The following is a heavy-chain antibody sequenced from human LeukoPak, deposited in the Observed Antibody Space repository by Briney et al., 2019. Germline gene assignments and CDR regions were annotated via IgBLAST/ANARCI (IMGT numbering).Heavy chain of an antibody. V-gene: IGHV1-2*02. J-gene: IGHJ4*02. D-gene: IGHD6-13*01. CDR1: GYTFSDYY. CDR3: ARSAFLVTAPGLYYFDY. Sequence: GASVKVSCKASGYTFSDYYIHWVRQAPGQGLEWMGWINPNGGGTHYAQQFLGRVTMTRDTSISTAYMELSRLRSDDTAVYYCARSAFLVTAPGLYYFDYWGQGTLVAVSS. CDR2: INPNGGGT.